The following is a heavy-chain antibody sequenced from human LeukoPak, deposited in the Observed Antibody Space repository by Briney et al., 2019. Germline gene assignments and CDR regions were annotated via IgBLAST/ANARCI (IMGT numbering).Heavy chain of an antibody. CDR1: GFTFSSYG. CDR2: IWYDGSNK. D-gene: IGHD6-19*01. CDR3: ARDYNSGWPQYYFDY. J-gene: IGHJ4*02. V-gene: IGHV3-33*01. Sequence: GSLRLSCAASGFTFSSYGMHWVRQAPGKGLEWVAVIWYDGSNKYYADSVKGRFTISRDNSKNTLYLQMNSLRAEDTAVYYCARDYNSGWPQYYFDYWGQGTLVTVSS.